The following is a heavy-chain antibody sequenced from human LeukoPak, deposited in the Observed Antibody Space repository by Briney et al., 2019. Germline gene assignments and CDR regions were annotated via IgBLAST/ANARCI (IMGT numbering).Heavy chain of an antibody. CDR3: AREGGSGWPYYFDY. D-gene: IGHD6-19*01. Sequence: SETLSLTCTVSGYSISSGYYWSWIRQPPGKGLEWIGYTYYSGSTNYNPSLKSRVTISVDTSKNQFSLKLSSVTAADTAVYYCAREGGSGWPYYFDYWGQGTLVTVSS. CDR2: TYYSGST. J-gene: IGHJ4*02. V-gene: IGHV4-61*01. CDR1: GYSISSGYY.